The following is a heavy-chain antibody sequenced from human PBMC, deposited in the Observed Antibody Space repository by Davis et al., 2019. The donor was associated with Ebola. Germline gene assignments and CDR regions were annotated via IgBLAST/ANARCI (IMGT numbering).Heavy chain of an antibody. D-gene: IGHD1/OR15-1a*01. CDR1: GFIFRNYW. Sequence: PGGSLRLSCAASGFIFRNYWMHWVRQAPGKGLVWVSRINVDGSSTSYADSVKGRFTISRDNARNTLYVQMNSLRAEDTAVYYCVRGGTGSAAAGGIWGQGTMVTVSS. J-gene: IGHJ3*02. CDR3: VRGGTGSAAAGGI. CDR2: INVDGSST. V-gene: IGHV3-74*01.